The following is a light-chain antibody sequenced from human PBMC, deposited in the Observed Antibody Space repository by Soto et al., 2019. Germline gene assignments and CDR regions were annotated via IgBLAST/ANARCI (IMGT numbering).Light chain of an antibody. CDR2: DVS. CDR3: SSYTSSSGV. V-gene: IGLV2-14*01. CDR1: CSDVGGYNY. Sequence: QSALTQPASVSGSPGQSITISCTGTCSDVGGYNYVSWYQQHPGKAPKLMIYDVSNRPSGVSNRFSGSKSGNTASLTISGLQAEDEADYYCSSYTSSSGVFGGGTKLTVL. J-gene: IGLJ2*01.